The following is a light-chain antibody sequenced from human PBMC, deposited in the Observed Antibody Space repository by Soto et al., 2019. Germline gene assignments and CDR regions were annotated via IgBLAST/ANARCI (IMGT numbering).Light chain of an antibody. CDR3: SSYTSSSTLV. J-gene: IGLJ1*01. CDR1: SSDVGGYNY. CDR2: DVS. Sequence: QSALTQPASVSGSPVQSSTISCTGTSSDVGGYNYVSWSQQHPGKAPKLMIYDVSNRPSGVSNRFSGSKSGNTASLTISGLQAEDEADYYCSSYTSSSTLVFGTGTKLTVL. V-gene: IGLV2-14*01.